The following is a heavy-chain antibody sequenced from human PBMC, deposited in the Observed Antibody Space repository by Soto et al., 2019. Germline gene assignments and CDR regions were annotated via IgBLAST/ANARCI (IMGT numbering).Heavy chain of an antibody. CDR3: ARLDSSGYYCGYYFDY. Sequence: PSETLSLTCTVSGGSISSGGYYWSWIRQHPGKGLEWIGYIYYSGSTYYNPSLKSRVTISVDTSKNQFSLKLSSVTAADTAVYYCARLDSSGYYCGYYFDYWGQGTLVTVSS. J-gene: IGHJ4*02. CDR2: IYYSGST. V-gene: IGHV4-31*03. D-gene: IGHD3-22*01. CDR1: GGSISSGGYY.